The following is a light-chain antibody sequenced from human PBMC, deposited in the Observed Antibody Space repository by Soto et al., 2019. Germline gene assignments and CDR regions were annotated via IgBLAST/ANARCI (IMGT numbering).Light chain of an antibody. J-gene: IGKJ1*01. CDR3: QQHNGYSERM. Sequence: DIQMTQSPSTLSSSAGYRVTITCRPIQSISTWLAWYQQKPGKAPKLLIYGASSLASGVPSRFSGSGSGKEFTITISSLQPDDFANYYCQQHNGYSERMFGQGTKLDIK. CDR2: GAS. V-gene: IGKV1-5*01. CDR1: QSISTW.